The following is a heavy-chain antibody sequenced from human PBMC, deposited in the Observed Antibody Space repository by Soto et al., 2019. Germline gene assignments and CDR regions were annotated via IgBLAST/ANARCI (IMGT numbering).Heavy chain of an antibody. CDR3: AKDFTHPFDY. J-gene: IGHJ4*02. V-gene: IGHV3-53*01. Sequence: PGGSLRLSCSASGFTVSSYYMSWVRQGPGKGLEWGSVICNGGSTYYADPVKGRFTISRDNSKNTLHLQMNSLRAEDTAVYYCAKDFTHPFDYWGQGTVVTVSS. CDR1: GFTVSSYY. CDR2: ICNGGST.